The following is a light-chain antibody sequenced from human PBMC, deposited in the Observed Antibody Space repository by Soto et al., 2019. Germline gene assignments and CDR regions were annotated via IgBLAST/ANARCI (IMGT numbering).Light chain of an antibody. J-gene: IGKJ1*01. Sequence: EIVLTQSPGVLSLSPGERATLSCRASESVNIMYLGWYQQKPGQAPRLLIFHTSLRPTGIPDRFSGSGSGTDFTLTISSMQPDDLATYYCQQYHGFSRTFGQGTKVDI. CDR1: ESVNIMY. V-gene: IGKV3-20*01. CDR3: QQYHGFSRT. CDR2: HTS.